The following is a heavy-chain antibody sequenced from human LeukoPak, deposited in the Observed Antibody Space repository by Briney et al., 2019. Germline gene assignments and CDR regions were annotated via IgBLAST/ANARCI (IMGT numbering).Heavy chain of an antibody. Sequence: SETLSLTCNVSGDSITSGSYYRSWIRQPAGKGLEWIGRIFISGGTNYNPSLRSRVTMSLDTSKNQFSLKLYSVTAADTAVYYCARGGSTLHSAGGHDIEFYYYYYMDVWGKGTTVTISS. CDR2: IFISGGT. V-gene: IGHV4-61*02. CDR3: ARGGSTLHSAGGHDIEFYYYYYMDV. J-gene: IGHJ6*03. D-gene: IGHD3-9*01. CDR1: GDSITSGSYY.